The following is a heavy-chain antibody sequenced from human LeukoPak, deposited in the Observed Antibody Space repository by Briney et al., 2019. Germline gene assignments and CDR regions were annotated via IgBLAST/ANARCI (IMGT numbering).Heavy chain of an antibody. CDR3: ARDVGTLLRGMDA. CDR2: IYYSGST. J-gene: IGHJ6*02. V-gene: IGHV4-31*03. CDR1: GGSISSGGYY. Sequence: SETLSLTCTVSGGSISSGGYYWSWIRQHPGKGLEWIGYIYYSGSTYYNPSLKSRVTISVDTSKNQFSLKLSSVTAADTAVYYCARDVGTLLRGMDAWGQGTTVTVSS. D-gene: IGHD2-15*01.